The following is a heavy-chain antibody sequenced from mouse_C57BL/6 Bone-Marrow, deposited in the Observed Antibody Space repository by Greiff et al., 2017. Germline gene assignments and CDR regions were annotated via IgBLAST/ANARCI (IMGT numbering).Heavy chain of an antibody. Sequence: QVQLQQSGAELARPGASVKLSCKASGYTFTSYGISWVKQRTGQGLEWIGEIYPRSGNTYYTEQFKGKATLTADKSSSTAYMELRSLTSEDAAVYFCAREGVITPMYWGQGTTLTVSS. D-gene: IGHD1-1*01. J-gene: IGHJ2*01. CDR1: GYTFTSYG. CDR3: AREGVITPMY. CDR2: IYPRSGNT. V-gene: IGHV1-81*01.